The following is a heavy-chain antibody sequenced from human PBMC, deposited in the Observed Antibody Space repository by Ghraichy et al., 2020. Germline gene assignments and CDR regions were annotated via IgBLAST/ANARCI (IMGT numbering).Heavy chain of an antibody. D-gene: IGHD6-19*01. CDR2: ISSSSSYI. CDR3: ARELIAVATTFYYYYGMDV. CDR1: GFTFSSYS. J-gene: IGHJ6*02. Sequence: GGSLRLSCAASGFTFSSYSMNWVRQAPGKGLEWVSSISSSSSYIYYTDSVKGRFTISRDNAKNSLFLQMNSLRAEDTAVYYCARELIAVATTFYYYYGMDVWGQGTTVTVSS. V-gene: IGHV3-21*01.